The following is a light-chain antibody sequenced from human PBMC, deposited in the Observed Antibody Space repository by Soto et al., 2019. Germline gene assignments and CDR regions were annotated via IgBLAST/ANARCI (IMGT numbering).Light chain of an antibody. Sequence: EIVLTQSPGTLSLSPGERATLSCRASQSVSSNSLAWYQQKGGQAPRLLVYGASTRATGIPDRFSGSGSGTDFTLTISRLEPEDFAVYYCQQYGSSLSWTFGQGTKVEIK. CDR2: GAS. V-gene: IGKV3-20*01. J-gene: IGKJ1*01. CDR1: QSVSSNS. CDR3: QQYGSSLSWT.